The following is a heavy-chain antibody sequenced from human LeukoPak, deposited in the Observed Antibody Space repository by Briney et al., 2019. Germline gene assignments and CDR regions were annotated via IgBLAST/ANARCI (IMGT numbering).Heavy chain of an antibody. CDR2: IGSTGAT. CDR1: GFTFSNYE. V-gene: IGHV3-13*01. CDR3: ARDLGTGSVYTNRFDP. Sequence: GGSLRLSCVASGFTFSNYEMLWVRQGTGGGLEWVSAIGSTGATYYADSVQGRFTTSRDDAKTSLYLQMNNLRAGDTAVYFCARDLGTGSVYTNRFDPWGQGTLVTVSS. D-gene: IGHD1-1*01. J-gene: IGHJ5*02.